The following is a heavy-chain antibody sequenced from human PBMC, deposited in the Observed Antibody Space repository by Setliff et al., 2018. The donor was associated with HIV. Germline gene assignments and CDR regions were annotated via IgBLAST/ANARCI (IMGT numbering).Heavy chain of an antibody. CDR2: VNPNSGDT. V-gene: IGHV1-2*06. J-gene: IGHJ5*02. CDR3: AREGDVLSGYYVNWFDP. D-gene: IGHD3-3*01. Sequence: ASVKVSCKASGYSFTDYFMHWVRQAPGQGLEWMGRVNPNSGDTNYAQKFQGRVTMTRHTSISTAYMELSRLTSDDTAVYYWAREGDVLSGYYVNWFDPWGQGTLVTVSS. CDR1: GYSFTDYF.